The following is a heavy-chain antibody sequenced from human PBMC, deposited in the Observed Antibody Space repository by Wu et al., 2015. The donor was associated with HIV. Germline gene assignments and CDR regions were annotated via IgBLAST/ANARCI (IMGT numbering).Heavy chain of an antibody. CDR3: AREGYYYDSSGYYAPYY. CDR1: GYDFAGYY. J-gene: IGHJ4*02. CDR2: ISAYNGNT. V-gene: IGHV1-18*04. D-gene: IGHD3-22*01. Sequence: QVQLVQSGTEVKKPGASVKVSCKASGYDFAGYYIHWVRLVPGQGLEWMGWISAYNGNTNYAQKLQGRVTMTTDTSTSTAYMELRSLRSDDTAVYYCAREGYYYDSSGYYAPYYWGQGTLVTVSS.